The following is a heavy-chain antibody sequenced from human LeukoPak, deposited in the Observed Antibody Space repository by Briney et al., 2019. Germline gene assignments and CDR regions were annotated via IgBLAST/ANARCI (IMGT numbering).Heavy chain of an antibody. CDR3: AKGLVGDDY. D-gene: IGHD2-2*01. Sequence: GGSLRLSCAVSGINLRSYAMSWVRQAPGKWLEWVSASTEGVGTTYYADSVKGRFTISRDYSRNTLCLEMNSLRAEDTAVYHCAKGLVGDDYWGQGTLVTVSS. J-gene: IGHJ4*02. CDR1: GINLRSYA. CDR2: STEGVGTT. V-gene: IGHV3-23*01.